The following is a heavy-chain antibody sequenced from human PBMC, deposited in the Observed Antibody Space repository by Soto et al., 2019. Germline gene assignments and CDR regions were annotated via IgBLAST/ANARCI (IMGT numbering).Heavy chain of an antibody. CDR1: GFTFNAFT. D-gene: IGHD3-9*01. V-gene: IGHV3-43*01. J-gene: IGHJ4*02. CDR2: ISWDGGIT. Sequence: PGGSLRLSCAASGFTFNAFTMHWVRQAPGKGLEWVSLISWDGGITYYGDSVKGRFTVSRDNSDNSLYLQMTSLRSDDTAFYYCAKDSHDILTGQKRYFDSWGQGT. CDR3: AKDSHDILTGQKRYFDS.